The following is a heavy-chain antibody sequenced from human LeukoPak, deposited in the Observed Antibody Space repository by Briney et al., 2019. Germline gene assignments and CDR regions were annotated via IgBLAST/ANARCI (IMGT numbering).Heavy chain of an antibody. CDR1: GDSLNTYY. CDR2: VAYSGSS. V-gene: IGHV4-59*01. Sequence: PSETLSLTCTVSGDSLNTYYWTWIRQTPGKGLEWIGFVAYSGSSNYNPSLKSRVSISIDTPKNQFSLALTSVTPADTAVYYCARVVRGVVTSNWFDPWGQGTLVTVSS. CDR3: ARVVRGVVTSNWFDP. D-gene: IGHD2-21*02. J-gene: IGHJ5*02.